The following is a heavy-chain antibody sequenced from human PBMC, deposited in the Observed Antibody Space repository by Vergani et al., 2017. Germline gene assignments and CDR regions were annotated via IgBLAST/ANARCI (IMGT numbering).Heavy chain of an antibody. Sequence: QVQLVQSGAEVKKPGASVKVSCKASGYTFTKFGITWVRQAPGQGLQWMGWISAYNANTNFAQKLQARVFMTTDTSTRTAYMELRSLRSDDTAVYYCARGGGQTALDLWGQGTLVTVSS. J-gene: IGHJ4*02. CDR1: GYTFTKFG. CDR3: ARGGGQTALDL. V-gene: IGHV1-18*01. D-gene: IGHD5-18*01. CDR2: ISAYNANT.